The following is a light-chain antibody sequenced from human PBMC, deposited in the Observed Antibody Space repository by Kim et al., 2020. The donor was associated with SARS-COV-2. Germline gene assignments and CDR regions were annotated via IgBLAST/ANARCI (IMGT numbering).Light chain of an antibody. CDR2: QDS. J-gene: IGLJ2*01. CDR1: KLGDKY. Sequence: SYELTQPPSVSVSPGQTASITCSGDKLGDKYACWYQQKPGQSPVLVIYQDSKRPSGIPERFSGSNSGNTATLTISGTQAMDEADYYCQAWDSSTKVFCGG. CDR3: QAWDSSTKV. V-gene: IGLV3-1*01.